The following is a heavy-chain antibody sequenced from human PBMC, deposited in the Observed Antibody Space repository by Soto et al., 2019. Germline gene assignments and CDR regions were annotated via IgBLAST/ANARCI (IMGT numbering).Heavy chain of an antibody. CDR1: GFTFSSYA. D-gene: IGHD3-16*01. V-gene: IGHV3-23*01. J-gene: IGHJ5*02. CDR2: ISGSGGST. CDR3: AKSTQFGAQSGFGWFDP. Sequence: GGSLRLSCAASGFTFSSYAMSWVRQAPGKGLEWVSAISGSGGSTYYADSVKGRFTISRDNSKNTLYLQMNSLRAEDTAVYYCAKSTQFGAQSGFGWFDPWGQGTLVTVSS.